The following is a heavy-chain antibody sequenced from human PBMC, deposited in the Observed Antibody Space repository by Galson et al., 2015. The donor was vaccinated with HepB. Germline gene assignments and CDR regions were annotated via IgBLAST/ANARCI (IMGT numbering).Heavy chain of an antibody. J-gene: IGHJ6*02. CDR1: GFTFSSYS. V-gene: IGHV3-21*01. CDR2: ISSSSSYI. Sequence: SLRLSCAASGFTFSSYSMNWVRQAPGKGLEWVSSISSSSSYIYYADSVKGRFTISRDNAKNSLYLQMNSLRAEDTAVYYCARVPGLRDGYISRPYYYYYYGMDVWGQGTTVTVSS. CDR3: ARVPGLRDGYISRPYYYYYYGMDV. D-gene: IGHD5-24*01.